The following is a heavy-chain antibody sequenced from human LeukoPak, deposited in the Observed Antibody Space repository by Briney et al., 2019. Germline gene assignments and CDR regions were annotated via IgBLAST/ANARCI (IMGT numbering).Heavy chain of an antibody. D-gene: IGHD3-9*01. Sequence: SETLSLTCTVSGGSISSYYWSWIRQPPGKGLEWMGYIYYSGSTNYNPSLKRQATRSIATSQNQVSLKLSSVTAADTPVNYCARRGRTIPDVWGKGTTVTVSS. CDR1: GGSISSYY. CDR2: IYYSGST. CDR3: ARRGRTIPDV. J-gene: IGHJ6*04. V-gene: IGHV4-59*01.